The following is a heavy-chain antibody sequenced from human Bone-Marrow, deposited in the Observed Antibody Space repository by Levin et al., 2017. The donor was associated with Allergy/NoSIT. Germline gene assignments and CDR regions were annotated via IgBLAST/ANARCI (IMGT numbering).Heavy chain of an antibody. V-gene: IGHV3-21*01. D-gene: IGHD2-15*01. CDR1: GFSLSTSS. CDR3: ARGCRGGSCFVS. CDR2: ISSSSAHI. J-gene: IGHJ4*02. Sequence: GESLKISCAASGFSLSTSSLTWVRQSPGKGLEWVSSISSSSAHIYYADSVKGRFTISRDNDKNSLFLQMNSLRADDAALYFCARGCRGGSCFVSWGQGTLVTVSS.